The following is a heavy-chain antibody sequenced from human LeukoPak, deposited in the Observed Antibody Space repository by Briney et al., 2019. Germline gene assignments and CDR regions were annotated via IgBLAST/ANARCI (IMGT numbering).Heavy chain of an antibody. CDR3: VRGYYGGNQLFDY. J-gene: IGHJ4*02. V-gene: IGHV4-59*01. D-gene: IGHD4-23*01. Sequence: PSETLSLTCTVSGGSISNYYWNWMRQSPGKGLEWIGYTHYSGNTNYNPSLKSRVTISIDTSKNQFSLKLSSVTAADTAVYYCVRGYYGGNQLFDYWGQGTLVTVSS. CDR1: GGSISNYY. CDR2: THYSGNT.